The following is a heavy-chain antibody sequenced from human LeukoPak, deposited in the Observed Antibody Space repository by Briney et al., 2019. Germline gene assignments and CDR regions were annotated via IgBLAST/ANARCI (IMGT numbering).Heavy chain of an antibody. J-gene: IGHJ4*02. V-gene: IGHV3-30*03. Sequence: GGSLRLSCAASGFTFSSYGMHWVRQAPGKGLEWVAVISYDGSNKYYADSVKGRFTISRDNSKNTLYLQMNSLRAEDTAVYYCARDRLEVPAARGAFDYWGQGTLVTVSS. D-gene: IGHD2-2*01. CDR3: ARDRLEVPAARGAFDY. CDR1: GFTFSSYG. CDR2: ISYDGSNK.